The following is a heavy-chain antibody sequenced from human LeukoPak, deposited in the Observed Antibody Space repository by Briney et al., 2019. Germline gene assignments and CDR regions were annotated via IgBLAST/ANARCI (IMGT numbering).Heavy chain of an antibody. D-gene: IGHD2-2*01. V-gene: IGHV4-59*01. J-gene: IGHJ1*01. CDR1: GGSISSYY. CDR3: ARDAGYCSSSSCGAYFQH. Sequence: PSETLSLTCTVSGGSISSYYWSWIRQPPGQGLEWIGHIYYTGSTNYNPSLKSRVIISVDTSKNQFSLKLSSVTAADTAVYYCARDAGYCSSSSCGAYFQHWGQGTLVTVSS. CDR2: IYYTGST.